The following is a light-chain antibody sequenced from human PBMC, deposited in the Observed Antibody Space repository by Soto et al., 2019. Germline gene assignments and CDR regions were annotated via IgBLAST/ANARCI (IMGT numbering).Light chain of an antibody. V-gene: IGKV3-20*01. CDR1: QSVSSSY. CDR3: EQYGSSPGT. CDR2: GAS. Sequence: EIVLTQSPGTLSLSPGERATLSCRASQSVSSSYLAWYQQKPGQAPRLLIYGASCRATGIPDRFSGSWSGTDFTLTISMLEPGVFAVYYCEQYGSSPGTFVQGTKVEIK. J-gene: IGKJ1*01.